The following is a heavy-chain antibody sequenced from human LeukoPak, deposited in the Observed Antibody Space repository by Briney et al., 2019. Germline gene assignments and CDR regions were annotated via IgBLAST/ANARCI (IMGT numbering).Heavy chain of an antibody. Sequence: PGGSLRLSCAASGFTFSSYWMHWVRQAPGKGLVWVSRINSDGSSTSYADSVKGRFTISRDNAKNTLYLQMNSLRAEGTVVYYCARDLGGYCSGGSCPPLFDPWGQGTLVTVSS. J-gene: IGHJ5*02. CDR1: GFTFSSYW. D-gene: IGHD2-15*01. V-gene: IGHV3-74*01. CDR3: ARDLGGYCSGGSCPPLFDP. CDR2: INSDGSST.